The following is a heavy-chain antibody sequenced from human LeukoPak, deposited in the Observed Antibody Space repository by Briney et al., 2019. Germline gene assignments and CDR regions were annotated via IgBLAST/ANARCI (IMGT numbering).Heavy chain of an antibody. CDR2: ISYDGNNK. D-gene: IGHD3-9*01. CDR1: GFIFRNYA. Sequence: AGGSLRLSCAASGFIFRNYAIHWVRQAPGKGLEWVAVISYDGNNKYYAGSVKGRFTISRDNSKNTLYLQMNSLRAEDTAVYYCARDDTGRSFDWLARQFDSWGQGTLVTVSS. CDR3: ARDDTGRSFDWLARQFDS. V-gene: IGHV3-30-3*01. J-gene: IGHJ4*02.